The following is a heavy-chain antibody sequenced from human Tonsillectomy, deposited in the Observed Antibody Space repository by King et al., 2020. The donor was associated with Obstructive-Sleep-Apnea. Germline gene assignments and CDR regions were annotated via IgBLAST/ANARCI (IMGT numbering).Heavy chain of an antibody. D-gene: IGHD6-19*01. Sequence: QLVQSGAEVKRPGASVKVSCKASGYTFTKYYIHWVRQAPGQGLELMGMINPSGGSTNHAQKFQGRVTITRDTSTSTVYMELNSLRSEDTAVYYCAREASEQWDESDWFDPWGQGTLVTVSS. CDR2: INPSGGST. V-gene: IGHV1-46*01. CDR3: AREASEQWDESDWFDP. J-gene: IGHJ5*02. CDR1: GYTFTKYY.